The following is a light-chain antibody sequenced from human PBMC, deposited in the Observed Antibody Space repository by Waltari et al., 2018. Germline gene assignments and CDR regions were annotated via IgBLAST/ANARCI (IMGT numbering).Light chain of an antibody. CDR3: QQDYTTPWT. V-gene: IGKV1-27*01. CDR2: AAS. J-gene: IGKJ1*01. CDR1: QGISKE. Sequence: DIQMTQSPSSLSASVGDRVTVTCRASQGISKELSWYQQKPGKAPTLLIYAASSLQTGVSSRFSGSGSGTDFTLTINSLQPEDVATYYCQQDYTTPWTFGQGTKVEI.